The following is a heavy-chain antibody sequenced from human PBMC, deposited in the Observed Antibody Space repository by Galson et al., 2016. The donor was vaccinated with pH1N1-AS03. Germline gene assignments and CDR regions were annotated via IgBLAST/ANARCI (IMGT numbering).Heavy chain of an antibody. J-gene: IGHJ3*02. CDR2: ISDNGINT. CDR1: GFTFRTFS. Sequence: SLRLSCAASGFTFRTFSIYWVRQAPGKGLEYVSGISDNGINTYYADPVKARFTISGDKSKNTVYLQRSSLRTEDTAVYYCIKEGNRLQSRRSDAFDIWGRGTMVTVSS. CDR3: IKEGNRLQSRRSDAFDI. D-gene: IGHD5-18*01. V-gene: IGHV3-64D*06.